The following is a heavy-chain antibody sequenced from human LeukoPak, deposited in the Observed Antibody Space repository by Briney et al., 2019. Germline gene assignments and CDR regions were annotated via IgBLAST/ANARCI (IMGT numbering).Heavy chain of an antibody. CDR3: ARETSGSH. V-gene: IGHV3-30*03. J-gene: IGHJ4*02. CDR2: ISYDGRKI. CDR1: GFTFSSHM. Sequence: PGGSLRLSCAASGFTFSSHMMHWVRQAPGKGLEWVAVISYDGRKIYYGDSVQGRFTISRDNSKNSLYLQMNSLRAEDTAVYYCARETSGSHWGQGTLVTVSS. D-gene: IGHD1-26*01.